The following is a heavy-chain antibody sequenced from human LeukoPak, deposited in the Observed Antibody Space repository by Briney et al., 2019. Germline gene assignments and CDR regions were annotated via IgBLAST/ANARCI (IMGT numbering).Heavy chain of an antibody. Sequence: GASVKVSCKASGYTFTSYGISWVRQAPGQGLEWMGIINPSGGSTSYAQKFQGRVTMTRDTSTSTVYMELSSLRSEDTAVYYCARTSIAVADHFDYWGQGTLVTVSS. CDR2: INPSGGST. V-gene: IGHV1-46*01. CDR1: GYTFTSYG. J-gene: IGHJ4*02. CDR3: ARTSIAVADHFDY. D-gene: IGHD6-19*01.